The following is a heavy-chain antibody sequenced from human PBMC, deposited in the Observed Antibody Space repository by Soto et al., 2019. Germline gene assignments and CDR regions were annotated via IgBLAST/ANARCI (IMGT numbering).Heavy chain of an antibody. J-gene: IGHJ6*03. D-gene: IGHD2-2*01. Sequence: GGSLRLSCAASGFTFSSYAMSWVRQAPGKGLEWVSAISGSGGSTYYADSVKGRFTISRDNSKNTLYLQMNSLRAEDTAVYYCAKCAARVVVPAAMKYYYYYMDVWGKGTTVTVSS. CDR2: ISGSGGST. CDR3: AKCAARVVVPAAMKYYYYYMDV. V-gene: IGHV3-23*01. CDR1: GFTFSSYA.